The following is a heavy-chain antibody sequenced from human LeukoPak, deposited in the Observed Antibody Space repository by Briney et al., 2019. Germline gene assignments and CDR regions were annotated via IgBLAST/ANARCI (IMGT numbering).Heavy chain of an antibody. CDR2: ISNNGGST. CDR1: GFTFSSYA. V-gene: IGHV3-64*01. J-gene: IGHJ4*02. CDR3: ARESASSDWLFDY. D-gene: IGHD6-19*01. Sequence: GGSLRLSCAASGFTFSSYAMHWVRQAPGKGLEYVSAISNNGGSTYYANSVKGRFIISRDNSKNTLYLQMGSLRGEDMAVYYCARESASSDWLFDYWGQGTLVTVSS.